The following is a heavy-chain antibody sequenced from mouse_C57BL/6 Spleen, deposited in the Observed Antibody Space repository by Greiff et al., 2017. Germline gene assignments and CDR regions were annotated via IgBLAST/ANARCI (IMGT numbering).Heavy chain of an antibody. Sequence: QVQLQQSGAELVRPGASVTLSCKASGYTFTDYEMHWVKQTPVHGLEWIGAIDPETGGTAYNQKFKGKAILTADKSSSTAYMELRGLTSEDSAVYYCTIGNYMDYWGQGTSVTVSS. CDR1: GYTFTDYE. V-gene: IGHV1-15*01. CDR2: IDPETGGT. CDR3: TIGNYMDY. J-gene: IGHJ4*01. D-gene: IGHD2-1*01.